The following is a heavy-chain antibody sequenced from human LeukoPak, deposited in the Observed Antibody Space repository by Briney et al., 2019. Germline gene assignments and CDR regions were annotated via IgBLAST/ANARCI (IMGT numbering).Heavy chain of an antibody. D-gene: IGHD3-22*01. CDR2: NTSSSTYI. Sequence: GGSLRLSCAASGFTFSRYSMNWARQAPGKGLEWVSSNTSSSTYIYYADSVKGRLNISRDNDKHSLFLQMNSLRAEDTAVYYCARDGITMIVEGPFFDYWGPGTLVTVS. CDR3: ARDGITMIVEGPFFDY. V-gene: IGHV3-21*01. J-gene: IGHJ4*02. CDR1: GFTFSRYS.